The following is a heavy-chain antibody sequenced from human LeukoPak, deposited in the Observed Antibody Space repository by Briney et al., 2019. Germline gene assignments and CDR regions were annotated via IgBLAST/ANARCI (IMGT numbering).Heavy chain of an antibody. Sequence: PGGSLRLSCAASGFTFSSYAMSWVRQAPGKGPEWVSAISDSGVTTYYADSVKGRFTISRDNSKNTLYLQMNSLRAEDTAAYYCARIDYSSSWYLDYWGQGTLVTVSS. CDR2: ISDSGVTT. J-gene: IGHJ4*02. V-gene: IGHV3-23*01. D-gene: IGHD6-13*01. CDR3: ARIDYSSSWYLDY. CDR1: GFTFSSYA.